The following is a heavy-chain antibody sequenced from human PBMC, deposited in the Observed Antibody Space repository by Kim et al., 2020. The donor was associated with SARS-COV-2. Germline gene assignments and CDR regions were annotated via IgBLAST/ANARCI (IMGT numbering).Heavy chain of an antibody. CDR2: ISSNGGST. CDR1: GFTFSSYA. D-gene: IGHD6-19*01. V-gene: IGHV3-64D*09. J-gene: IGHJ3*02. CDR3: VKDLAVAGGADAFDI. Sequence: GGSLRLSCSASGFTFSSYAMHWVRQAPGKGLEYVSAISSNGGSTYYADSVKGRFTISRDNSKNTLYLQMSSLRAEDTAVYYCVKDLAVAGGADAFDIWGQGTMVTVSS.